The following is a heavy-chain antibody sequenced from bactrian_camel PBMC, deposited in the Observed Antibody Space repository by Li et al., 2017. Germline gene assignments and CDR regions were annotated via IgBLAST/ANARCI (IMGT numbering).Heavy chain of an antibody. V-gene: IGHV3S1*01. CDR2: IISGTGRT. D-gene: IGHD5*01. CDR1: GYDYSTNC. Sequence: VQLVESGGDLVQPGGSLRLSCEAPGYDYSTNCIEWFRQLPGKEREGLAGIISGTGRTYYADSVKGRFTVSQDNAKNVVYLQMNDLRPEDTAMYYCAATKRVTYGGSCPETEVYYGMDYWGKGTQVTVS. J-gene: IGHJ7*01.